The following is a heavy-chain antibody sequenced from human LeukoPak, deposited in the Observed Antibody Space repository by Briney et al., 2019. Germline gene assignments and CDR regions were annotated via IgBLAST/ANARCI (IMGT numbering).Heavy chain of an antibody. D-gene: IGHD5-18*01. V-gene: IGHV4-31*03. CDR3: ARLRGVDTTLITYYYYYMDV. CDR2: IYNSGDT. Sequence: SVTLSLTCTVSGGSISSDDSYWTWIRQHPGKGREWIGYIYNSGDTYNNPSLQSRVSTSLDMSKNQSSPKLSSVTAADTAVYYCARLRGVDTTLITYYYYYMDVWGKGTTVTVSS. CDR1: GGSISSDDSY. J-gene: IGHJ6*03.